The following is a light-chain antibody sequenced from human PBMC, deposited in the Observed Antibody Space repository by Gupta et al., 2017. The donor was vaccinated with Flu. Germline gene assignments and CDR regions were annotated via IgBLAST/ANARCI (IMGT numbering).Light chain of an antibody. V-gene: IGKV3-20*01. CDR1: QSMSSSH. CDR3: QKDGSSTWT. Sequence: EIVLTQSPGPLSLSPGERATFSCRASQSMSSSHLGWYQQKPGQAPRLLIYGAPRRATGIPDRFSGSGSGTDFTLTISRLEPEDFAVYYCQKDGSSTWTFGQGTKVEIK. CDR2: GAP. J-gene: IGKJ1*01.